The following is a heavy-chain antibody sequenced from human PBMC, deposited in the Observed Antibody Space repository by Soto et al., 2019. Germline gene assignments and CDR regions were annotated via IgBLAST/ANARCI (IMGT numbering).Heavy chain of an antibody. CDR2: IFDSGTT. D-gene: IGHD6-19*01. V-gene: IGHV4-31*03. J-gene: IGHJ4*02. CDR1: GGSISSGGYY. CDR3: ASQASGWYPDY. Sequence: QVQLQESGPGLVKPSQTLSLTCTVSGGSISSGGYYWSWLRQHPGKVLEWIGYIFDSGTTYYNPSLKSRVTISVDPSKSQFSLRLTSVTATDTAVYYCASQASGWYPDYWGQGTLVTVSS.